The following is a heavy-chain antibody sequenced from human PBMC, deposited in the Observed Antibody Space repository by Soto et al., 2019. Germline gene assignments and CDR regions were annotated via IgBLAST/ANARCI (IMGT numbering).Heavy chain of an antibody. CDR2: MYNTGST. CDR3: ARLIMVRGIIKKGFYFDY. J-gene: IGHJ4*02. V-gene: IGHV4-59*01. D-gene: IGHD3-10*01. CDR1: GGSSSGYY. Sequence: PSETLSLICTVSGGSSSGYYWSWIRQPPGKGLEWIGYMYNTGSTVYNPSFKSRVTISVDTSKSQFSLKLNSVTAADTAVYYCARLIMVRGIIKKGFYFDYWGQGTLVTVSS.